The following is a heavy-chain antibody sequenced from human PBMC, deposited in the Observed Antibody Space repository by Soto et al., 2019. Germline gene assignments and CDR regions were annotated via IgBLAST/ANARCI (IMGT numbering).Heavy chain of an antibody. Sequence: ASVKVSCKASGGTFSSYAISWVRQAPGQGLEWMGWISAYNGNTNYAQKLQGRVTMTTDTSTSTAYMELRSLRSDDTAVYYCARDLGYIGYDRPRVDYWGQGTLVTVSS. V-gene: IGHV1-18*01. CDR3: ARDLGYIGYDRPRVDY. J-gene: IGHJ4*02. D-gene: IGHD5-12*01. CDR2: ISAYNGNT. CDR1: GGTFSSYA.